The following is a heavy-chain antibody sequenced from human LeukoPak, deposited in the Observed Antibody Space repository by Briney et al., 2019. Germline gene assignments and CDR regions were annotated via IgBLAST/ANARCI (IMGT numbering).Heavy chain of an antibody. Sequence: AGGSLRLSCAAPGFTFSDYGMHWVRQAPGKGLEWVAVISYNGNNKYYADSVKGRFTISRDNSKNTLYLQMNSLRPDDTAVYYCAREILVPAAIGAHGFDYWGQGILVTVSS. CDR1: GFTFSDYG. D-gene: IGHD2-2*01. J-gene: IGHJ4*02. V-gene: IGHV3-30*03. CDR3: AREILVPAAIGAHGFDY. CDR2: ISYNGNNK.